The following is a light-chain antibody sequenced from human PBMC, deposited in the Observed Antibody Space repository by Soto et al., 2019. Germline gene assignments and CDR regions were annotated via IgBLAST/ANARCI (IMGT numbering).Light chain of an antibody. CDR3: CSYAGSSYV. J-gene: IGLJ1*01. Sequence: QSVLTQPASVSGSPGQSITIPCTGTSSDVGSYNLVSWYQQHPGKAPKLMIYEVSKRPSGVSNRFSGSKSGNTASLTISGLQAEDESDYYCCSYAGSSYVFGTGTRSPS. CDR1: SSDVGSYNL. CDR2: EVS. V-gene: IGLV2-23*02.